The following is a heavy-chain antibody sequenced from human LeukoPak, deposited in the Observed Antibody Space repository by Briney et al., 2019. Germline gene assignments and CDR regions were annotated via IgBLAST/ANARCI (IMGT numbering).Heavy chain of an antibody. CDR2: IIPIFGTA. CDR3: ARDRGAVAGGSGVWFDY. D-gene: IGHD6-19*01. CDR1: GGTLSSSA. Sequence: GASVKVSCKASGGTLSSSAISWVRQAPGQGLEWMGGIIPIFGTANYAQKFQGRVTITADESTRTSYMELSSLRYEDTAVYYCARDRGAVAGGSGVWFDYWGQGTLVTVSS. J-gene: IGHJ4*02. V-gene: IGHV1-69*13.